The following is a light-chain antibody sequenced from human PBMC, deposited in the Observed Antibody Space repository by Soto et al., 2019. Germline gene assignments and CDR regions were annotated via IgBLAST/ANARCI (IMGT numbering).Light chain of an antibody. V-gene: IGLV2-14*03. CDR2: DVS. Sequence: QSVLTQPASVSGSPGHLITISCTGTSSDVGGYNYVSWYQQHPGKAPKLMIFDVSNRPSGVSNRFSGSKSGNTASLTISGLQAGDEADYYCSSYTSSSTLEVFGTGTKVTVL. CDR1: SSDVGGYNY. J-gene: IGLJ1*01. CDR3: SSYTSSSTLEV.